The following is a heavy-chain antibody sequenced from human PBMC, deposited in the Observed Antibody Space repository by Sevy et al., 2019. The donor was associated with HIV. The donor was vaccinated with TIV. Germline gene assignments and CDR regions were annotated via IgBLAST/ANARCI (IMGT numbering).Heavy chain of an antibody. J-gene: IGHJ4*02. CDR3: ARDKDYSNYLPDY. CDR1: GFTFSSHG. Sequence: GGSLRLSCAASGFTFSSHGMHWVRQAPGKGLEWVAVIWYDGSNEYYADSVKGRFTISRDNSKSTLFLQINSLRAEDTAVYFCARDKDYSNYLPDYWGQGTLVTVSS. D-gene: IGHD4-4*01. V-gene: IGHV3-33*01. CDR2: IWYDGSNE.